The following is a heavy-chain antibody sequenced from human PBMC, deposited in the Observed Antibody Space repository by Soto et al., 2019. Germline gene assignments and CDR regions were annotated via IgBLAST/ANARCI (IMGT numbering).Heavy chain of an antibody. D-gene: IGHD3-22*01. CDR1: GGTFSSYA. J-gene: IGHJ5*02. CDR3: ARVHWYYYDSSGYYAPYNWFDP. CDR2: IIPIFGTA. Sequence: GASVKVSCKASGGTFSSYAISWVRQAPGQGLEWMGGIIPIFGTANYAQKFQGRVTITADESTSTAYLELISLRSEDTSVYYCARVHWYYYDSSGYYAPYNWFDPWGQGTLVTV. V-gene: IGHV1-69*13.